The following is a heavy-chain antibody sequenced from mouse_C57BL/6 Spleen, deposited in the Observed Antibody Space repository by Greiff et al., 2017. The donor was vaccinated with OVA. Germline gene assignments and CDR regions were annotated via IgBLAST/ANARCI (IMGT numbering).Heavy chain of an antibody. Sequence: QVQLKQPGTELVKPGASVKLSCKASGYTFTSYWMHWVKQRPGQGLEWIGNINPSNGGTNYNEKFKSKATLTVDKSSSTAYMQLSSLTSEDSAVYDCARGGTVVATDFDYWGQGTTLTVSS. CDR1: GYTFTSYW. D-gene: IGHD1-1*01. V-gene: IGHV1-53*01. J-gene: IGHJ2*01. CDR3: ARGGTVVATDFDY. CDR2: INPSNGGT.